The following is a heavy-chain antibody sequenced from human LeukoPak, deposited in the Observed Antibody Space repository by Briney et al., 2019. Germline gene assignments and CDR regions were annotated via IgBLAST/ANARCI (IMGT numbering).Heavy chain of an antibody. V-gene: IGHV3-48*04. J-gene: IGHJ4*02. Sequence: PGGSLRLSCAASGFTFNNYGLSWVRQAPGKGLEWVSYISGNGSPIYYADSVKGRFTISRDNSKNSLFLQLNSLRADDTAVYYCARDPEFSYGYYFDYWGQGTLVTVSS. D-gene: IGHD5-18*01. CDR1: GFTFNNYG. CDR2: ISGNGSPI. CDR3: ARDPEFSYGYYFDY.